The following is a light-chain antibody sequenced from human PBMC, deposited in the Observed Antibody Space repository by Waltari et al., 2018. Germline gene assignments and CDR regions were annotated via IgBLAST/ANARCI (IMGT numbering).Light chain of an antibody. V-gene: IGKV1-39*01. Sequence: DIQMTQSPSSLSASLGDRVTITCRARENIGSYLNWYQQRTGEAPKLLIYATSTLQTEVPSRFSGSGSRTDFTLTISSLQPEDFATYYCQHTFETPFSFGQGTKLESK. CDR2: ATS. CDR3: QHTFETPFS. CDR1: ENIGSY. J-gene: IGKJ2*01.